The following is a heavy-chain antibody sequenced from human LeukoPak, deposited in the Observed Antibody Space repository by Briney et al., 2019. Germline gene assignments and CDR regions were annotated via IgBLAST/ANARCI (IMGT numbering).Heavy chain of an antibody. CDR2: IYHSGST. J-gene: IGHJ4*02. CDR3: ARDRSRYCSSTSCYGVDY. V-gene: IGHV4-38-2*02. CDR1: GYSISSGYY. D-gene: IGHD2-2*01. Sequence: PSETLSLTCTVSGYSISSGYYWGWIRQPPGKGLEWIGSIYHSGSTYYNPSLKSRVTISVDTSKNQFSLKLSSVTAADTAVYYCARDRSRYCSSTSCYGVDYWGQGTLVTVSS.